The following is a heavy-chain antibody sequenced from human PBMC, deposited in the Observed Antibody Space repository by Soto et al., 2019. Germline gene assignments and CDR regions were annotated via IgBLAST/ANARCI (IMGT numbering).Heavy chain of an antibody. Sequence: PGGSLRLSCAASGFTFSSYGIHWVRQAPGKGLEWVAVISYDGSNKYYADSVKGRFTISRDNSKNTLYLQMNSLRAEDTAVYYCAKAASDKQLVQTYFDYWGQGTLVTVSS. CDR3: AKAASDKQLVQTYFDY. CDR1: GFTFSSYG. D-gene: IGHD6-6*01. V-gene: IGHV3-30*18. J-gene: IGHJ4*02. CDR2: ISYDGSNK.